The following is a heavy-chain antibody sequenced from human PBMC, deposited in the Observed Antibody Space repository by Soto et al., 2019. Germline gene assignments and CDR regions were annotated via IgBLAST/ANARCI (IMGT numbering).Heavy chain of an antibody. CDR3: ARGGVGYCSSTSCLYYYYYGMDV. V-gene: IGHV1-8*01. CDR1: GYTFTSYD. CDR2: MNPNSGNT. Sequence: ASVKVSCKASGYTFTSYDINWVRQATGQGLEWMGWMNPNSGNTGYAQKFQGRVTMTRNTSISTAYMELSSLRSEHTAVYYCARGGVGYCSSTSCLYYYYYGMDVLGQGTTVTVSS. J-gene: IGHJ6*02. D-gene: IGHD2-2*01.